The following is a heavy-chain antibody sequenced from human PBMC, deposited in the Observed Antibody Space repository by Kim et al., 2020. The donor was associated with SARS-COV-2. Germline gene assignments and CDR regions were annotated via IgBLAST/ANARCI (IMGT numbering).Heavy chain of an antibody. CDR2: IYYGGNT. J-gene: IGHJ4*02. Sequence: SETLSLTCTVSGDSITGGGYYWNWIRQQPGKGLEWIGSIYYGGNTHYIPSLKSRLTISVDTSKNHFSLNLNSATAADTAVYYCARDDSLGGFDYWGQGILVTVSA. D-gene: IGHD7-27*01. V-gene: IGHV4-31*03. CDR1: GDSITGGGYY. CDR3: ARDDSLGGFDY.